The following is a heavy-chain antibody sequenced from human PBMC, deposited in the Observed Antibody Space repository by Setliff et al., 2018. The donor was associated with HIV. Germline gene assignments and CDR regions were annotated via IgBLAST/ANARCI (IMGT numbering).Heavy chain of an antibody. V-gene: IGHV2-5*01. J-gene: IGHJ5*02. CDR2: IYWNDEK. CDR3: ALSHYYYGSGSYLRFDP. Sequence: SGPTLVNPTQTLTVTCTFSGFSLSTSGVGVGWIRQPPEKALEWLALIYWNDEKRYSPSLQSRLTITKDTSKNQVVLTMTNMDPVDTGTYYCALSHYYYGSGSYLRFDPWGQGTLVTV. CDR1: GFSLSTSGVG. D-gene: IGHD3-10*01.